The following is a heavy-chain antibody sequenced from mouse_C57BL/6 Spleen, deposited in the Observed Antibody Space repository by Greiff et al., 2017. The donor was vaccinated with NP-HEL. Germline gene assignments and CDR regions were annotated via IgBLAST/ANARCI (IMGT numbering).Heavy chain of an antibody. CDR2: INPYNGGT. D-gene: IGHD1-1*01. V-gene: IGHV1-19*01. CDR1: GYTFTDYY. CDR3: ARWHGSKSHYYAMDY. Sequence: EVQLQQSGPVLVKPGASVKMSCKASGYTFTDYYMNWVKQSHGKSLEWIGVINPYNGGTSYNQKFKGKATLTVDKSSSTAYMELNSLTSEDSAVYYCARWHGSKSHYYAMDYWGQGTSVTVSS. J-gene: IGHJ4*01.